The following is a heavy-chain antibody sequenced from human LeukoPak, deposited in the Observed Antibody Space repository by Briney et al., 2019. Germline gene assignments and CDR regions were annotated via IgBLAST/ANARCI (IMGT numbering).Heavy chain of an antibody. V-gene: IGHV3-48*03. Sequence: GGSLRLSCAASGFTFSSYEMNWVRQAPGKGLEWVSYISSSGSTIYYADSVKGRFTISRDNAKNSLYLQMNSLRAEDTAVYYCARVGGYCSSTSCYATFDYWGQGTLVTVSS. CDR3: ARVGGYCSSTSCYATFDY. CDR2: ISSSGSTI. CDR1: GFTFSSYE. D-gene: IGHD2-2*01. J-gene: IGHJ4*02.